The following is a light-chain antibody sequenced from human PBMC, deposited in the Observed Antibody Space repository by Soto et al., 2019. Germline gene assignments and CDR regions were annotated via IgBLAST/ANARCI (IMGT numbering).Light chain of an antibody. J-gene: IGKJ2*01. V-gene: IGKV3-20*01. Sequence: EIVLTQSPGTLSLSPGERATLSCRASQSVSSSYLAWYQQKPGQAPRLLIYGASSRATGIPDRFSGSGSGTDITLTICRLEPEDFAVYYCQQYGSSPYTFGQGTKLEIK. CDR1: QSVSSSY. CDR3: QQYGSSPYT. CDR2: GAS.